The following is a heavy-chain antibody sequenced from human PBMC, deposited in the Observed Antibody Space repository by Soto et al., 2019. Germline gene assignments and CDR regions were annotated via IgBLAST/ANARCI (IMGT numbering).Heavy chain of an antibody. Sequence: SETLSLTCTVYGGSISSDSYSWGWIRQSPEKGLEWIASISYSGSTYYNPTLKSRLIISVDTSKSQFSLTLHSVTAADTAIYYCARDRHNNFFDPWGQGTLLTVSS. CDR3: ARDRHNNFFDP. CDR1: GGSISSDSYS. CDR2: ISYSGST. D-gene: IGHD6-6*01. V-gene: IGHV4-39*07. J-gene: IGHJ5*02.